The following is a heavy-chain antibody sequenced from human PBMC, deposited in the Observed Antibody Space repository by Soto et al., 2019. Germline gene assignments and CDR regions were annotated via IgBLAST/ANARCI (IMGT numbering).Heavy chain of an antibody. CDR3: ARGYTVATNWFDP. J-gene: IGHJ5*02. V-gene: IGHV4-59*01. CDR2: IYYSGST. Sequence: KTSETLSLTCTVSGGSISSYYWSWIRQPPGKGLEWIGYIYYSGSTNYNPSLKSRVTISVDTSKNQFSLKLSSVTAADTAVYYCARGYTVATNWFDPWGQGTLVTVSS. CDR1: GGSISSYY. D-gene: IGHD3-16*02.